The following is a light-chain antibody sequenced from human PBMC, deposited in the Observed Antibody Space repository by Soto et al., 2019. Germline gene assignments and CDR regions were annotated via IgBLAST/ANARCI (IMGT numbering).Light chain of an antibody. J-gene: IGKJ1*01. Sequence: EIMLTQSPGTLSLSPGERATLSCRASQSFSGNYLAWYQQKPGQTPRLLIYGASNRATGIPDRFSGSGSGTDFTLTISRLEPEDFAFYYCQRYGSPWAFGQGTKVEIK. CDR1: QSFSGNY. CDR3: QRYGSPWA. V-gene: IGKV3-20*01. CDR2: GAS.